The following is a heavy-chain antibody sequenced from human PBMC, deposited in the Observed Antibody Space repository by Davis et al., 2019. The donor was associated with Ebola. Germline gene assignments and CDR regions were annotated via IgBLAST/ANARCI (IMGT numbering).Heavy chain of an antibody. CDR3: ARAPNYDVLTGTSSYYFDY. J-gene: IGHJ4*02. CDR2: ISGFNTNT. V-gene: IGHV1-18*04. D-gene: IGHD3-9*01. Sequence: ASVQVSCKSSGYIFTSYGLVWVRQAPGLGLEWMGWISGFNTNTNFAQKFQGRVTVSKDTSTNTAYMDLRSLTSDDTARYYCARAPNYDVLTGTSSYYFDYWGQGTLVTVSS. CDR1: GYIFTSYG.